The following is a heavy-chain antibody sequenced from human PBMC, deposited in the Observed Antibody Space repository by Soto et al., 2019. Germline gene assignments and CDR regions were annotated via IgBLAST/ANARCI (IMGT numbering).Heavy chain of an antibody. J-gene: IGHJ4*02. CDR1: GFNFRNYG. V-gene: IGHV3-33*01. CDR2: IWYDGSNK. D-gene: IGHD1-1*01. Sequence: QVQLVESGGGVVQPGRSLRLSCAASGFNFRNYGMHWVRQAPGKGLEWLAIIWYDGSNKYYSDSVKGRFTISRDNSKDTLYLQMNNLRDDDTAVYYCARLYTWIMDYWGQGTLVTVSS. CDR3: ARLYTWIMDY.